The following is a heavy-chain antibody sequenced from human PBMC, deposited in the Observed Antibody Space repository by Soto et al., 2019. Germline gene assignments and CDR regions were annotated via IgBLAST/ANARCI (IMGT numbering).Heavy chain of an antibody. D-gene: IGHD5-12*01. V-gene: IGHV3-33*01. CDR3: VRAAGYSGNDYVYYYGMDV. CDR1: GFTFRNYG. J-gene: IGHJ6*04. Sequence: QVQLVESGGGVVQPGRSLRLSCAASGFTFRNYGMHWVRQAPAKGLEWVALVWYDGGDKNYVDSVKGRFTISRDNSKNTLYLQMNSLRDEDTAVYYCVRAAGYSGNDYVYYYGMDVWGXGTTVTVPS. CDR2: VWYDGGDK.